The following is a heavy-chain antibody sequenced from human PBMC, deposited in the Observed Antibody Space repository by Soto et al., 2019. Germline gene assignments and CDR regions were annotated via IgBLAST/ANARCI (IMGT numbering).Heavy chain of an antibody. CDR3: ARDRVLRYFDWLLIDAFDI. CDR1: GYTFTSYA. J-gene: IGHJ3*02. Sequence: QVPLVQSGAEVKKPGASVKVSCKASGYTFTSYAMHWVRQAPGQRLEWMGWINAGNGNTKYSQKFQGRVTITRDTSASTAYMELSSLRSEDTAVYYCARDRVLRYFDWLLIDAFDIWGQGTMVTVSS. D-gene: IGHD3-9*01. V-gene: IGHV1-3*01. CDR2: INAGNGNT.